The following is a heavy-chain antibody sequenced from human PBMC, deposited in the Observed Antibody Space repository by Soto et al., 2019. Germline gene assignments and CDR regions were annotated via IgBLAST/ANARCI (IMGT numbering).Heavy chain of an antibody. CDR3: TRVDLDWIPAARVRHYYGMDV. CDR2: IYHSGST. CDR1: GGSISRNNW. D-gene: IGHD2-2*01. Sequence: QVQLQESGPGLVKPSGTLSLTCAVSGGSISRNNWWSWVRQPPGKGLEWIGEIYHSGSTNYNPSLTSRVTMSVDKSTNQFSLKLSSVTAADTAVYYCTRVDLDWIPAARVRHYYGMDVWGHGTTVTVSS. J-gene: IGHJ6*02. V-gene: IGHV4-4*02.